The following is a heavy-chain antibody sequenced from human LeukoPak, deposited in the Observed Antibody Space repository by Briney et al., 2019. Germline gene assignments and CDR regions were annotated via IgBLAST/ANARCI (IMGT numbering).Heavy chain of an antibody. D-gene: IGHD6-13*01. CDR2: ISGSGGHT. J-gene: IGHJ4*02. V-gene: IGHV3-11*03. CDR1: GFTFSDYY. Sequence: TPGGSLRLSCAASGFTFSDYYMSWIRQAPGKGLEWVSYISGSGGHTTSADSVKGRFTVSRDNAKNSLYLQMNSLRAEDTAVYYCARLGSIAAAGTYDHWGQGTLVTVSS. CDR3: ARLGSIAAAGTYDH.